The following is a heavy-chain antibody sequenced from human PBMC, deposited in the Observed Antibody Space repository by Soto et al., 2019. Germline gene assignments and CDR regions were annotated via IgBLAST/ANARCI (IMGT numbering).Heavy chain of an antibody. CDR3: ATNRGGGGY. Sequence: EVQLVESGGGLIQPGGSLRLSCAVSGFTVSNNYMSWVRQAPGKGLEGVSVIYSGGYTAYGDSVKGRFTISRDNSKNTLHLQMKSLRAAAPAFFFWATNRGGGGYWGQGTLVTVSS. D-gene: IGHD7-27*01. CDR1: GFTVSNNY. CDR2: IYSGGYT. V-gene: IGHV3-53*01. J-gene: IGHJ4*02.